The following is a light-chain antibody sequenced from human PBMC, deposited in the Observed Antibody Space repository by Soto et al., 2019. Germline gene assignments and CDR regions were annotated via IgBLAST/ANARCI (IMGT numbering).Light chain of an antibody. CDR1: QSISTY. Sequence: DIQMTQPPASLSASLGDRVSLTCRASQSISTYLNWYQQKPGKAPKLLIYRASTLETGVPSRFSGSGSGTEFTLTITSLRPDDFGSYYCHQYNTYWTFGQGTKVDIK. V-gene: IGKV1-5*03. J-gene: IGKJ1*01. CDR2: RAS. CDR3: HQYNTYWT.